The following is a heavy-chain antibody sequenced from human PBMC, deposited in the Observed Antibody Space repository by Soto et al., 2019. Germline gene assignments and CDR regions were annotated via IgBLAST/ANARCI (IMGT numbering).Heavy chain of an antibody. CDR2: INSGGSST. J-gene: IGHJ6*03. V-gene: IGHV3-74*01. CDR1: GFSSSNYW. D-gene: IGHD6-13*01. Sequence: EVQLVESGGGLVQPGGSLTLSCAASGFSSSNYWMHWVRQAPGKGLVWVSHINSGGSSTSYADSVKGRFTVSRDNARNTLYLQMNSLRADDTAVYYCSRPYSSSHFYMDVWGKGTTVTVSS. CDR3: SRPYSSSHFYMDV.